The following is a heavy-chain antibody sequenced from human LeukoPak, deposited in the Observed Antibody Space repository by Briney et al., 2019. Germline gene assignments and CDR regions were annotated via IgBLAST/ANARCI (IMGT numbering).Heavy chain of an antibody. Sequence: SCEASGYTFTGYYMHWVRQAPGKGLEWVAVISYDGGDKFYADSVKGRFTISRDNSKNTLYLQMNNLRTEDTAVYFCARSWKLLQNFDSWGQGTLVTVSS. CDR2: ISYDGGDK. V-gene: IGHV3-30*04. CDR3: ARSWKLLQNFDS. CDR1: GYTFTGYY. J-gene: IGHJ4*02. D-gene: IGHD1-26*01.